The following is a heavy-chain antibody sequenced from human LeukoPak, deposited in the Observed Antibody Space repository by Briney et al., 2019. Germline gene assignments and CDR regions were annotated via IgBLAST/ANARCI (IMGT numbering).Heavy chain of an antibody. D-gene: IGHD3-3*01. V-gene: IGHV3-53*01. CDR3: ARVLSSGYADY. CDR1: GFTFSSYR. Sequence: GGSLRLSCAASGFTFSSYRMHWVRQAPGKGLEWVSVIYSGGSTYYADSVKGRFTISRDNSKNTLYLQMNSLRAEDTAVYYCARVLSSGYADYWGQGTLVTVSS. CDR2: IYSGGST. J-gene: IGHJ4*02.